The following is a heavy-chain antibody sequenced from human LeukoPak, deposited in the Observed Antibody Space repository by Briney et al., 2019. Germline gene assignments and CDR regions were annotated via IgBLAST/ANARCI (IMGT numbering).Heavy chain of an antibody. J-gene: IGHJ4*02. D-gene: IGHD2-2*02. CDR3: ARADCSSSSCYTVAY. V-gene: IGHV3-64*02. CDR1: GFTFNSYA. CDR2: IDSDGDST. Sequence: PGGSLRLSCAASGFTFNSYAMQWVRQAPGKGLEFVSVIDSDGDSTYYADSVKGRFIISRDNSKNTLYLQMGSLRADDMAVYYCARADCSSSSCYTVAYWGQGTRVTVSS.